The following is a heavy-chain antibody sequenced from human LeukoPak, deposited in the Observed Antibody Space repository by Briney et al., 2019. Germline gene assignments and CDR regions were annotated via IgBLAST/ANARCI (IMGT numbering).Heavy chain of an antibody. J-gene: IGHJ4*02. CDR1: GFTFSSYS. CDR3: ARANYYDLSGYPLADDY. V-gene: IGHV3-48*02. CDR2: INGMSRTI. D-gene: IGHD3-22*01. Sequence: GGSLRLSCTVSGFTFSSYSMNWVRQAPGKGLEWVSYINGMSRTIFYADSVKGRFTVSRDNAKNSLYLQMNSLRDEDMAVYYCARANYYDLSGYPLADDYWGQGTLVTVSS.